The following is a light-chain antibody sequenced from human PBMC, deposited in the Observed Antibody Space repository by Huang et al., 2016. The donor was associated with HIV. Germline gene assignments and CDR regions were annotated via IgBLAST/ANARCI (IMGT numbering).Light chain of an antibody. Sequence: EIVMTQSPATLSVSPGERATLSCMASQSVSSNLAWYQQKPGQAPRLLSYGASTRATGIPARFSGSGSGREFTLTISSLQSEDFAVYYCQQNNNWPPLFTFGPGTKVDIK. CDR1: QSVSSN. V-gene: IGKV3-15*01. CDR2: GAS. J-gene: IGKJ3*01. CDR3: QQNNNWPPLFT.